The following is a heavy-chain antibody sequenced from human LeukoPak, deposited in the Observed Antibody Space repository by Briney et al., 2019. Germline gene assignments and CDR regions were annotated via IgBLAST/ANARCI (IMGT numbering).Heavy chain of an antibody. CDR1: GFTFSSYR. CDR3: ARDKTYDFWSGYSYYYYYYMDV. V-gene: IGHV3-7*01. CDR2: IKADGSEK. Sequence: GGSLGLSCAASGFTFSSYRMRWVRQAPGKGLEWVATIKADGSEKYYVDSVKGRFTVSRDNAKNSLYLQMNSPRAEDTAVYYCARDKTYDFWSGYSYYYYYYMDVWGKGTTVTVSS. D-gene: IGHD3-3*01. J-gene: IGHJ6*03.